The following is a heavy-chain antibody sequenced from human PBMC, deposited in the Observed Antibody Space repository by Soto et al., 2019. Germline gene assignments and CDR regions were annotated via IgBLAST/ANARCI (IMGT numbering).Heavy chain of an antibody. V-gene: IGHV3-48*02. D-gene: IGHD6-19*01. CDR2: ISSSSSTI. CDR3: ATSSGWPPGDYYYYGMDV. CDR1: GFTFSSYS. J-gene: IGHJ6*02. Sequence: GGSLRLSCAASGFTFSSYSMNWVRQAPGKGLKWVSYISSSSSTIYYADSVEGRFTISRDNAKNSLYLQMNSLRDEDTALYYCATSSGWPPGDYYYYGMDVWGQGTTVTVSS.